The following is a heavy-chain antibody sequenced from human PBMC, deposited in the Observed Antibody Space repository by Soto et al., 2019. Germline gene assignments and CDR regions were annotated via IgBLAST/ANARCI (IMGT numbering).Heavy chain of an antibody. CDR3: ARGLASRFDP. D-gene: IGHD5-12*01. CDR2: INHSGST. Sequence: KPSETLSLTCAVYGGSFSGYYWSWIRQPPGKGLEWIGEINHSGSTNYNPSLKSRVTISVDTSKNQFSLKLSSVTAADTAVYYCARGLASRFDPWGQGTLVTVSS. CDR1: GGSFSGYY. J-gene: IGHJ5*02. V-gene: IGHV4-34*01.